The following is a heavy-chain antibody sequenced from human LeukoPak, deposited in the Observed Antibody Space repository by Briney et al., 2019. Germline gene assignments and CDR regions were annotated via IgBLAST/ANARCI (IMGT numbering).Heavy chain of an antibody. CDR2: INPSGGST. V-gene: IGHV1-46*01. CDR1: GYTLTSYY. CDR3: ATGPPYYDILTGYST. Sequence: GASVKVSCKASGYTLTSYYMHWVRQAPGQGLEWMGIINPSGGSTSYAQKFQGRVTMTEDTSTDTAYMELSSLRSEDTAVYYCATGPPYYDILTGYSTWGQGTLVTVSS. D-gene: IGHD3-9*01. J-gene: IGHJ4*02.